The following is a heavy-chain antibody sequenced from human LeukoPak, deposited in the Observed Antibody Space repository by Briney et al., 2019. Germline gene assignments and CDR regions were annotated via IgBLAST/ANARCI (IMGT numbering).Heavy chain of an antibody. J-gene: IGHJ5*02. Sequence: PSETLSLTCTVSGGSISSSSYYWGWIRQPPGKGLEWIGSIYYSGSTYYNPSLKSRVTISVDTSKNQFSLKLSSVTAADTAVYYCARHRWYVLSSTSPNWFDPWGQGTLVTVSS. CDR3: ARHRWYVLSSTSPNWFDP. CDR1: GGSISSSSYY. V-gene: IGHV4-39*01. CDR2: IYYSGST. D-gene: IGHD2-2*01.